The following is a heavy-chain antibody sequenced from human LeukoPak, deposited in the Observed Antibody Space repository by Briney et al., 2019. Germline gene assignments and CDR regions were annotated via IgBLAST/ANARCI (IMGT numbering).Heavy chain of an antibody. CDR1: GCALRTRGMR. Sequence: SGPALVKPPQTLTLTCTFSGCALRTRGMRVGWIRQPPGKALQWLSRIDWDDDKFYNTSLKTRLTISKDTSKNQVVLTMTNMDPVDTATYYCARIPTYGDYAYFDYWGQGTLVTVSS. CDR3: ARIPTYGDYAYFDY. D-gene: IGHD4-17*01. V-gene: IGHV2-70*04. J-gene: IGHJ4*02. CDR2: IDWDDDK.